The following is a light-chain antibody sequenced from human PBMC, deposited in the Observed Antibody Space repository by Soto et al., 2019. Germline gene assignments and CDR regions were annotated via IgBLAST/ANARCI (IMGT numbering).Light chain of an antibody. CDR3: QSYDSSLSGYV. Sequence: QSVLTQPPLVSGAPGQRVTISCTGSSSNIGAGYDVHWYQQLPGTAPKVLIYGNSNRPSGVPDRFSGSKSGTSASLAITGLQAEDEADYYCQSYDSSLSGYVFGTGTKLTVL. CDR2: GNS. J-gene: IGLJ1*01. CDR1: SSNIGAGYD. V-gene: IGLV1-40*01.